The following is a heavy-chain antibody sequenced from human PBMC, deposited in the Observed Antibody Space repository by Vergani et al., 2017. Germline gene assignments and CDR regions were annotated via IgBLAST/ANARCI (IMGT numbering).Heavy chain of an antibody. CDR2: INHSGST. J-gene: IGHJ4*02. CDR3: ARGGRGQLGAVY. CDR1: GGSISSSSHY. D-gene: IGHD6-6*01. Sequence: QVQLQESGPGLVKPSQTLSLTCTVSGGSISSSSHYWSWIRQPPGKGLEWIGEINHSGSTNYNPSLKSRVTISVDTSKNQFSLKLSSVTAADTAVYYCARGGRGQLGAVYWGQGTLVTVSS. V-gene: IGHV4-39*07.